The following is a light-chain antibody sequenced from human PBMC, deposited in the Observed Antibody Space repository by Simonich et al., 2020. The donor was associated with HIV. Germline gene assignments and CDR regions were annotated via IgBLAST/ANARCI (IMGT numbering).Light chain of an antibody. CDR1: RTILYSPNNKNY. Sequence: DIVMTQSPDSLAWSLGERATINFNSSRTILYSPNNKNYLAWYQQKPGQPPKLLIYWASTRESGVPNRFRSSGSGTDFTRTINSLQAEDVAVYYCQQYYTTPPTFGQGTKVEIK. CDR3: QQYYTTPPT. V-gene: IGKV4-1*01. J-gene: IGKJ1*01. CDR2: WAS.